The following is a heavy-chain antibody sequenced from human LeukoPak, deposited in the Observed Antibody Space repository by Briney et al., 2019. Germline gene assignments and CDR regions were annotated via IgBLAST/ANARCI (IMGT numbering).Heavy chain of an antibody. Sequence: SSETLSLTCTVSGDSISAFYWSWIRQPPGKGLEWIGYIYYSGSTNYNPSLKSRVTILIETSKNQFSLKLRSVTAADTAVYYCARGGARGSSAFDIWGQGTMVTASS. V-gene: IGHV4-59*01. CDR1: GDSISAFY. CDR3: ARGGARGSSAFDI. J-gene: IGHJ3*02. CDR2: IYYSGST. D-gene: IGHD3-10*01.